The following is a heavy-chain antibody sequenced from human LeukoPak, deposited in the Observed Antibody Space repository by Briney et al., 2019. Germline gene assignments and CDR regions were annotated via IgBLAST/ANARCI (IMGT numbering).Heavy chain of an antibody. CDR3: ARGQTTMTN. CDR2: IKQDGSEK. D-gene: IGHD4-17*01. J-gene: IGHJ4*02. CDR1: GFTFSSYW. V-gene: IGHV3-7*03. Sequence: GGSLRLSCAASGFTFSSYWMSWVRQAPGKGLEWVASIKQDGSEKSYVDSVKGRFTISRDNTKNSLYLQMNSLRAEDTAVYYCARGQTTMTNWGQGTLVTVSS.